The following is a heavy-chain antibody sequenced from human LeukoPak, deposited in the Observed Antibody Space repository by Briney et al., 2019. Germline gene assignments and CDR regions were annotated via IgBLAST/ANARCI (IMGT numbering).Heavy chain of an antibody. V-gene: IGHV3-23*01. D-gene: IGHD2-15*01. CDR3: AKDGGDIVVVVAADGINWFDP. CDR1: GFTFSSYA. CDR2: ISGSGGST. J-gene: IGHJ5*02. Sequence: GGSLRLSCAASGFTFSSYAMSWVRQAPGKGLEWVSAISGSGGSTYYADSVKGRFTISRDNSKNTLYMQMNSLRAEDTAVYYCAKDGGDIVVVVAADGINWFDPWGQGTLVTVSS.